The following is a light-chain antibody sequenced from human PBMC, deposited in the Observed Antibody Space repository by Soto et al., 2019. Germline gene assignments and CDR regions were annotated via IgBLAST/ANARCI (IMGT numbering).Light chain of an antibody. CDR3: SSYTSGTTLYV. CDR1: SSDVGGYNY. V-gene: IGLV2-14*01. Sequence: QSVLTQPASVSGSPGQSITISCTGTSSDVGGYNYVSWHQHHAGKAPRLMIYASSNRPSGVSHRFSGSRSGNTASLTISGLQAEDEADYYCSSYTSGTTLYVFGTGTKVTVL. J-gene: IGLJ1*01. CDR2: ASS.